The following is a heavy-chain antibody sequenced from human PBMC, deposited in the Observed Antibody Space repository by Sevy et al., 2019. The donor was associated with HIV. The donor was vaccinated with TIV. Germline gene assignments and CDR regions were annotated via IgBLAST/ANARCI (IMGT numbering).Heavy chain of an antibody. D-gene: IGHD4-4*01. Sequence: GGSLRLSCAASGFTFSSYSMNWVRQAPGKGLEWVSYISSSSSTIYYADSVKGRFTISRDNAKNSLYLQMNSLRDEDTAVYYWARAREDSNYVHRYYYYYMDVWGKGTTVTVSS. CDR1: GFTFSSYS. CDR2: ISSSSSTI. J-gene: IGHJ6*03. CDR3: ARAREDSNYVHRYYYYYMDV. V-gene: IGHV3-48*02.